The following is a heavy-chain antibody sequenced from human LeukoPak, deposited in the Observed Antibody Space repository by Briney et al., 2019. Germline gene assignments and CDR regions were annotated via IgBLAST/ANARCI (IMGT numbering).Heavy chain of an antibody. D-gene: IGHD2-15*01. Sequence: SETLSLTCAVYGGSFSGYYWSWIRQPPGRGLEWIGEINHSGSPYYNPSLKSRVTISVDTSKNQFSLKLSSVTAADTAVYYCARGGSYSDNWFDPWGQGTLVTVSS. CDR3: ARGGSYSDNWFDP. CDR1: GGSFSGYY. J-gene: IGHJ5*02. CDR2: INHSGSP. V-gene: IGHV4-34*09.